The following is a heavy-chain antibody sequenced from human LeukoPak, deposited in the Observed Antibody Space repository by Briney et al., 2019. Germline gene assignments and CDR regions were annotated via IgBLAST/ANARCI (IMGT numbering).Heavy chain of an antibody. D-gene: IGHD2-2*01. CDR1: GFTFSGYG. CDR2: ISHDGSDK. V-gene: IGHV3-30*18. CDR3: AKDETSVVVPAAMDY. J-gene: IGHJ4*02. Sequence: PGGSLRLSCAASGFTFSGYGMHWVRQAPGKGLEWVAVISHDGSDKYYADSVKGRFTISRDNSKNTLYLQMNSLRTDDTAVYYCAKDETSVVVPAAMDYWGQGTLVTVSS.